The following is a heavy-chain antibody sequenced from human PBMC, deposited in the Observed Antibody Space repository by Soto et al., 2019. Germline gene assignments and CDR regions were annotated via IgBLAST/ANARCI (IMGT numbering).Heavy chain of an antibody. J-gene: IGHJ5*02. CDR1: GGSVSSGSYY. D-gene: IGHD3-3*01. Sequence: SETLSLTCTVSGGSVSSGSYYWSWIRQPPGKGLEWIGYIYYSGSTNYNPSLKSRVTISVDTSKNQFSLKLSSVTAADTAVYYCARGQTQGVYDFWSGYSPKLPESWFDPWGQGTLVTVS. CDR2: IYYSGST. V-gene: IGHV4-61*01. CDR3: ARGQTQGVYDFWSGYSPKLPESWFDP.